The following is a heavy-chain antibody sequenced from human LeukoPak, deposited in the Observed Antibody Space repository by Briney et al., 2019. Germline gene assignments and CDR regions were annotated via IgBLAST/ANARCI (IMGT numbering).Heavy chain of an antibody. CDR3: ARGLYYDFWSGYSPFDY. V-gene: IGHV1-69*13. CDR1: GYTFTSYY. J-gene: IGHJ4*02. CDR2: IIPIFGTA. Sequence: GASVKVSCKASGYTFTSYYMHWVRQAPGQGLEWMGGIIPIFGTANYAQKFQGRVTITADESTSTAYMELSSLRSEDTAVYYCARGLYYDFWSGYSPFDYWGQGTLVTVSS. D-gene: IGHD3-3*01.